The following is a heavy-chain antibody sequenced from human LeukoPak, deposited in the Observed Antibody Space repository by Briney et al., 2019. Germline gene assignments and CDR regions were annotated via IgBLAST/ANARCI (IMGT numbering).Heavy chain of an antibody. J-gene: IGHJ5*02. D-gene: IGHD4-23*01. V-gene: IGHV3-7*01. CDR1: GFTFTTYW. CDR2: IKQDGSEK. Sequence: GGSLRLSCAASGFTFTTYWMSWVRQAPGKELEWVANIKQDGSEKYYVDSVKGRFAISRDNAKNSLFLQMNALSVEDTAVYYCAKDSLLTVVSPVAASWGQGIQVTVSS. CDR3: AKDSLLTVVSPVAAS.